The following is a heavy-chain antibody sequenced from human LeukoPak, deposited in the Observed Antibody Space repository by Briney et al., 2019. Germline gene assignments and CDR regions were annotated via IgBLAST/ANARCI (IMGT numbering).Heavy chain of an antibody. D-gene: IGHD6-19*01. CDR1: GDILSSNSAT. CDR3: ARVISSGWERFDY. Sequence: SQTLSLTCAISGDILSSNSATWNWLRQSPSRGLEWLGRTYYRSKWYYDYAVSVKSRITINSDTSKNQFSLQLNSVTPEDTAVYYCARVISSGWERFDYWGQGTLVTVSS. J-gene: IGHJ4*02. V-gene: IGHV6-1*01. CDR2: TYYRSKWYY.